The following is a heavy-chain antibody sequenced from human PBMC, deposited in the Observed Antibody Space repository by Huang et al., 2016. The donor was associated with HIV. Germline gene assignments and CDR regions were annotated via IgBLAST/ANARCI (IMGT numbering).Heavy chain of an antibody. D-gene: IGHD2-2*01. V-gene: IGHV1-18*01. CDR2: IIADNGVT. J-gene: IGHJ3*02. CDR1: GYTFTSYG. Sequence: QVQLVQSGVEVKKPGASVKVSCKASGYTFTSYGISWVRQAPGQGLEWREWIIADNGVTNYAQNVQGRVTMTTDTSTSTAYMELRSLRSDDTAVYYCARDSPLLGVVIVVVPTAPNAFDIWGQGTMVTVSS. CDR3: ARDSPLLGVVIVVVPTAPNAFDI.